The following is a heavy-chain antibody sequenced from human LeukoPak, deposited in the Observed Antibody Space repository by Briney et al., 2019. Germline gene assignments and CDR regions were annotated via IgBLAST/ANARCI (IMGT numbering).Heavy chain of an antibody. D-gene: IGHD2-15*01. CDR2: ISYDGSNK. CDR3: ARALLYCSGGSCWAYYYYGMDV. CDR1: GFTFSSYA. Sequence: GRSLRLSCAASGFTFSSYAMHWVRQAPGKGLEWVAVISYDGSNKYYADSVKGRFTISRDNSKNTLYLQMNSLRAEDTAVYYCARALLYCSGGSCWAYYYYGMDVWGQGTTVTVSS. V-gene: IGHV3-30-3*01. J-gene: IGHJ6*02.